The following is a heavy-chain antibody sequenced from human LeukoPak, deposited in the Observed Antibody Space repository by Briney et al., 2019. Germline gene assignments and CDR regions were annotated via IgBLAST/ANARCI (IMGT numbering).Heavy chain of an antibody. J-gene: IGHJ5*02. CDR2: VYYSGST. V-gene: IGHV4-31*03. CDR1: GGSISSGGYY. CDR3: AVLWGSGWFDP. D-gene: IGHD3-16*01. Sequence: PSETLSLTCTVSGGSISSGGYYWSWIRQHPGKGLEWIGYVYYSGSTYYNPSLKSRVTISVDTSKNQFSLKLSSVTAADTAVYYCAVLWGSGWFDPWGQGTLVTVSS.